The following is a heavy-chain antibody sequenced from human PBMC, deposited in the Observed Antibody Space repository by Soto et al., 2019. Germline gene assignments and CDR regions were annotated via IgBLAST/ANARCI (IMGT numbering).Heavy chain of an antibody. CDR2: IYYSGST. CDR3: ARKDGYIFFYYYGMDV. D-gene: IGHD3-3*02. Sequence: QVQLQESGPGLVKPSQTLSLTCTVSGGSISSGDYYWSWIRQPPGKGLEWIGYIYYSGSTYYNPSLKSRVTISVDTSKNQFSLKLSSVTAADTAVYYCARKDGYIFFYYYGMDVWGQGTTVTVSS. J-gene: IGHJ6*02. V-gene: IGHV4-30-4*01. CDR1: GGSISSGDYY.